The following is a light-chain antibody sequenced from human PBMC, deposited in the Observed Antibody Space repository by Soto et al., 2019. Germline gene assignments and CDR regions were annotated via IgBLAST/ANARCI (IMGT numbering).Light chain of an antibody. CDR1: QSVSSSY. CDR2: GAS. Sequence: IVLTQSPCTLSLSPGERATLSCRASQSVSSSYLAWYQQKPGQAPRLLIYGASSRATGIPDRFSGSGSGTDFTLTISRLEPEEFAVYYCQQYGSSPPYTFGQGTKLEIK. J-gene: IGKJ2*01. V-gene: IGKV3-20*01. CDR3: QQYGSSPPYT.